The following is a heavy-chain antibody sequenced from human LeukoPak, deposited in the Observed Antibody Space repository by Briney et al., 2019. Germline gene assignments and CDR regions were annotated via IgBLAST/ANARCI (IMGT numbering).Heavy chain of an antibody. Sequence: PGGSLRLSCAASGFTFTNYWMHWVRQAPGKGLVWVSRISGDGSSTLYADSVKGRLTISRDNAKSTLYLQMNSLRAEDTAVYYCARETSTSGAFDIWGQGTMVAVSS. D-gene: IGHD3-16*01. CDR1: GFTFTNYW. CDR3: ARETSTSGAFDI. CDR2: ISGDGSST. J-gene: IGHJ3*02. V-gene: IGHV3-74*01.